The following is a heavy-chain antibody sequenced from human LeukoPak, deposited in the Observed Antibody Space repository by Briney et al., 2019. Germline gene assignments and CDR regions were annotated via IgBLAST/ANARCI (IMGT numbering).Heavy chain of an antibody. CDR2: IYSSGST. V-gene: IGHV4-31*03. CDR1: GGSISSGAYY. J-gene: IGHJ4*02. CDR3: AREGGFYRPLDY. Sequence: SQTLSLTCSVSGGSISSGAYYWSWIRQHPGKGLEWIGYIYSSGSTYYNPSLKSRVTISVDTSKNQFSLNLSSVTAADTAVYYCAREGGFYRPLDYSGQGTLVTVSS. D-gene: IGHD3-3*01.